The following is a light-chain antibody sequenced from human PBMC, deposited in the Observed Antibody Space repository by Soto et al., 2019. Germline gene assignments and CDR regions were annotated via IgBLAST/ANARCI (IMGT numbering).Light chain of an antibody. CDR3: QQYDSIPFT. CDR1: QDISKY. J-gene: IGKJ3*01. V-gene: IGKV1-33*01. Sequence: DIQMTQSPSSLSTSVGDRVTITCQASQDISKYLNWYQQKPGKAPKLLIYDASNLEAGVPSRFSGTGSGTFYTFTISSLHPEDFATYHCQQYDSIPFTFGPGTKVEIK. CDR2: DAS.